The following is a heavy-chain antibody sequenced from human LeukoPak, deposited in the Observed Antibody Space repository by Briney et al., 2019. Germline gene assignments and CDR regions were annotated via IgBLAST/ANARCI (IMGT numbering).Heavy chain of an antibody. Sequence: SVKVSCKASGGTFSSYTISWVRQALGQGLEWMGRIIPILGIANYAQKFQGRVTITADKSTSTAYMELSSLRSEDTAVYYCARDGLDGYSYGSLDYWGQGTLVTVSS. CDR2: IIPILGIA. CDR3: ARDGLDGYSYGSLDY. CDR1: GGTFSSYT. V-gene: IGHV1-69*04. D-gene: IGHD5-18*01. J-gene: IGHJ4*02.